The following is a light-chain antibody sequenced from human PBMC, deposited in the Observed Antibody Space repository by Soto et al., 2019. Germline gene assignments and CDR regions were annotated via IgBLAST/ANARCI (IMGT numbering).Light chain of an antibody. CDR1: QNINTY. CDR2: AAS. CDR3: QQSYTTPYT. Sequence: DIQMTQSPSSLSASVGDRITITCRASQNINTYLNWFQQKPGKAPSLLIYAASSLQSGVPSRFSAGGSVTDFTLTINSLQPEDFAAYYCQQSYTTPYTFGQGTKVEIK. J-gene: IGKJ2*01. V-gene: IGKV1-39*01.